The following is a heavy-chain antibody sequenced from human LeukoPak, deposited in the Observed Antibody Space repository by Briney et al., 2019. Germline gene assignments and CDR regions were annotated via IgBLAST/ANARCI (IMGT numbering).Heavy chain of an antibody. Sequence: SVKVSCKASGYTFTGYYMHWVRQAPGQGLEWMGWINPNSGGTNYAQKFQGRVTMTRDTSISTAYMELSRLRSDDTAVYYCARDGGSSSDIYWFDPWGQGTLVTVSS. J-gene: IGHJ5*02. CDR1: GYTFTGYY. D-gene: IGHD6-6*01. CDR2: INPNSGGT. V-gene: IGHV1-2*02. CDR3: ARDGGSSSDIYWFDP.